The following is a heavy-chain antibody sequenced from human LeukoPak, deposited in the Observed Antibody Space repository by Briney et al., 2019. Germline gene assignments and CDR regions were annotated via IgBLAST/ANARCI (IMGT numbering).Heavy chain of an antibody. V-gene: IGHV4-39*01. CDR2: IYSGGST. CDR3: ARQVGSYYIGAFDI. J-gene: IGHJ3*02. CDR1: GGSISSSSYY. D-gene: IGHD1-26*01. Sequence: PETLSLTCTVSGGSISSSSYYWGWIRQPPGKGLEWIGSIYSGGSTYYSPSLKSRVTISVDTSKNQFSLKLSSVTAADTAVYYCARQVGSYYIGAFDIWGQGTMVTVSS.